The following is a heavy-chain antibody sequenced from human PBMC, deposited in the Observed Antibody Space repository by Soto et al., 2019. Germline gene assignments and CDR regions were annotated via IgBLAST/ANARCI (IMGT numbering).Heavy chain of an antibody. Sequence: PGGSLRLSCAASGFIFSNYAMFWFRQAPGKGLEWISYIHPGGQTIFYAESVKGRFTISRDNAKHSVYLQMNSLRAEDTAVYYCARRGSRWGRGTKVTVSS. V-gene: IGHV3-48*01. CDR1: GFIFSNYA. CDR3: ARRGSR. CDR2: IHPGGQTI. D-gene: IGHD2-15*01. J-gene: IGHJ3*01.